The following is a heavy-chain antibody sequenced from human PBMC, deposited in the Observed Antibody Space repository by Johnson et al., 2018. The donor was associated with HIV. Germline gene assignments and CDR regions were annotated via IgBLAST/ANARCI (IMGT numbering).Heavy chain of an antibody. Sequence: QVRLVESGGGVVQPGRSLRLSCAASGFTFSSYGMHWVRQAPGKGLEWVAGISFAGINKYYGNSVKGRFSISRANSKNTLYLQMNSLRAEDTAVYYCAKDRVLGNQDDAFDMWGQGTMVTVSS. J-gene: IGHJ3*02. CDR2: ISFAGINK. D-gene: IGHD7-27*01. CDR3: AKDRVLGNQDDAFDM. CDR1: GFTFSSYG. V-gene: IGHV3-33*05.